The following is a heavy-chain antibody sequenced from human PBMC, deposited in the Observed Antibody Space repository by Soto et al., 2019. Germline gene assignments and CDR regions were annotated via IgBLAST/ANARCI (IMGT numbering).Heavy chain of an antibody. V-gene: IGHV2-5*02. CDR1: GFSLSTTGVG. J-gene: IGHJ4*02. CDR3: VYATPVTTGGDY. Sequence: QITLKESGPTLVKPTQTLTLTCTFSGFSLSTTGVGVGWIREPPGKALDWLALIYWDDDKRYSPSLKTRLTITNDTSKNHVVLTITNMDPMGAATYACVYATPVTTGGDYWGQGTLVTVSS. CDR2: IYWDDDK. D-gene: IGHD4-17*01.